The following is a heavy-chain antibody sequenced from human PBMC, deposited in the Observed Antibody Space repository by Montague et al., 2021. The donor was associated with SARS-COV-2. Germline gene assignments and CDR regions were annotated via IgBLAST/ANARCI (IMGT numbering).Heavy chain of an antibody. CDR2: IMKDGSGK. D-gene: IGHD3-10*01. Sequence: SLRLSCPASGFTFSNCWMSWVRQAPGKGLEWVATIMKDGSGKYYVDSVKGRFTISRDNAKNTLYLQMNSLRAEDTAVYYCASVGKARHYYGSGSNYYGMDVWGQGTTVTVSS. CDR1: GFTFSNCW. CDR3: ASVGKARHYYGSGSNYYGMDV. V-gene: IGHV3-7*01. J-gene: IGHJ6*02.